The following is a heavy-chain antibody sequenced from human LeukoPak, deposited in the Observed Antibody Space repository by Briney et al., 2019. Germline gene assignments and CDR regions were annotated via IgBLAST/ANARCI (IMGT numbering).Heavy chain of an antibody. J-gene: IGHJ4*02. V-gene: IGHV3-23*01. Sequence: GGSLRLSCAASGFTFSSYAMSWVRQAPGKGLEWVSAISGSGGSTYYADSVKGRFTISRDNSKNTLYLQMNSLRLEDTAVYYCARGRNVVTTSGYFDYWGQGTLVTVSS. CDR1: GFTFSSYA. CDR2: ISGSGGST. CDR3: ARGRNVVTTSGYFDY. D-gene: IGHD4-17*01.